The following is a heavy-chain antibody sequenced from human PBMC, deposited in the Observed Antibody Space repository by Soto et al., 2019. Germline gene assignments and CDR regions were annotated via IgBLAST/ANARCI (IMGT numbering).Heavy chain of an antibody. CDR2: ISNSGGST. J-gene: IGHJ4*02. D-gene: IGHD3-3*01. Sequence: PGGSLRLSCATSGFTFSSFAMTWVRQAPGKGLEWVSGISNSGGSTYYADSVKGRFTISRDNSKNTLYLQMNSLRAEDTAVYYCAKGGGTWPFDYWGQGTLVTVSS. CDR1: GFTFSSFA. V-gene: IGHV3-23*01. CDR3: AKGGGTWPFDY.